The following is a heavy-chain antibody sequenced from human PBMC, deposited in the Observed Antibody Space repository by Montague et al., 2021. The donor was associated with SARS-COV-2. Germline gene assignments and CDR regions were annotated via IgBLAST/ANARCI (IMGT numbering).Heavy chain of an antibody. D-gene: IGHD6-13*01. CDR3: ARMYVPAHGTSAASYSDY. V-gene: IGHV4-31*03. Sequence: TLSLTCIVSGGSISSDASYWTWIRPHPGKGLEWIGYISYSGRTSSTVSLKSRLTISADTSDNQFSLKLTSMTAADTAVYYCARMYVPAHGTSAASYSDYWGRGTLVTVSS. J-gene: IGHJ4*02. CDR1: GGSISSDASY. CDR2: ISYSGRT.